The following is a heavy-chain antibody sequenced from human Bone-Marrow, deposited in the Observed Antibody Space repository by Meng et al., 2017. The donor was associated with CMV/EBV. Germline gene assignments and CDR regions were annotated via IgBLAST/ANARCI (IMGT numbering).Heavy chain of an antibody. Sequence: AYGFGFSGFGMSWVRQVPGKGLEWVSGIIWNGAGTSYADSVRGRFTISRDNAKNSLYLQMNSLRAEDTALYYCARDRGSSEYYLDYWGQGTLVTVS. CDR1: GFGFSGFG. CDR3: ARDRGSSEYYLDY. D-gene: IGHD1-26*01. J-gene: IGHJ4*02. CDR2: IIWNGAGT. V-gene: IGHV3-20*03.